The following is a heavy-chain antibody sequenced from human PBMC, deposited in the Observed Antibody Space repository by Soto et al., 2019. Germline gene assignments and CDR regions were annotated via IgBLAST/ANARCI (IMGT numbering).Heavy chain of an antibody. Sequence: ASVKVSCKASGYTFTSYAMHWVRQAPGQRLEWMGWINAGNGNTKYSQKFQGRVTITRETSASAAYMELSSLRSEDTAVYYCARAHSGGITILDNGMDVWGQGTTVTVSS. D-gene: IGHD3-3*01. CDR1: GYTFTSYA. J-gene: IGHJ6*02. CDR3: ARAHSGGITILDNGMDV. CDR2: INAGNGNT. V-gene: IGHV1-3*01.